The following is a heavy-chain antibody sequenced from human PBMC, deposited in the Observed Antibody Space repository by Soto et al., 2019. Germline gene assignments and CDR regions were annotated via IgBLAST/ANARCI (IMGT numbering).Heavy chain of an antibody. V-gene: IGHV5-51*01. D-gene: IGHD3-10*01. CDR3: ARLGYYGSGSYSWFDP. J-gene: IGHJ5*02. CDR1: GYSFTSYW. Sequence: GESQKISCKGSGYSFTSYWIGWVRQMPGKGLEWMGIIYPGDSDTRYSPSFQGQVTISADKSISTAYLQWSSLKASDTAMYYCARLGYYGSGSYSWFDPWGQGTLVTVSS. CDR2: IYPGDSDT.